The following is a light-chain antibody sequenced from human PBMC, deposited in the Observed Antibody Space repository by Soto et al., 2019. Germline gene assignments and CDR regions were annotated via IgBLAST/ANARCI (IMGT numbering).Light chain of an antibody. CDR3: QQTHSTPVT. J-gene: IGKJ5*01. V-gene: IGKV1-39*01. CDR1: QSVRSY. Sequence: DIQTTQSPSSMSASVSKRVTITCRASQSVRSYLNWYQQKQGKAPKLLIFAASSVQSGVPLRFSGSGSGTDGTITISSLQQEDVATYYCQQTHSTPVTFGQGTRLEIK. CDR2: AAS.